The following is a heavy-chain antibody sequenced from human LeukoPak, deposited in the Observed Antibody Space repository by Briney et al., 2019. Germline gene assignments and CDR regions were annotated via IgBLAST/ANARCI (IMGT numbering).Heavy chain of an antibody. CDR2: ISSSSSYI. D-gene: IGHD4-17*01. CDR3: AREPIRRNTVTKQSAY. J-gene: IGHJ4*02. Sequence: GESLRLSCAASGFTFSSYSMNWVRQAPGKGLEWVSSISSSSSYIYYADSVKGRFTISRDNAKNSLYLQMNSLRAEDTAVYYCAREPIRRNTVTKQSAYWGQGTLVTVSS. V-gene: IGHV3-21*01. CDR1: GFTFSSYS.